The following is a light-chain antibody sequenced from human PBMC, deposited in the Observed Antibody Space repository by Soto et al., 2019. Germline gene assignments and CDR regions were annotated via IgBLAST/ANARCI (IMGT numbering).Light chain of an antibody. CDR3: QQSYSTPLT. J-gene: IGKJ4*01. Sequence: DIQMTQSPYSLSASVGDRVTITCRASQSISSYLNWYQQKPGKAPKLLIYAASSLQSGVLSRFSGSGSGTDFTLTISSLQPEDFATYYCQQSYSTPLTFGGGTKVEIK. V-gene: IGKV1-39*01. CDR2: AAS. CDR1: QSISSY.